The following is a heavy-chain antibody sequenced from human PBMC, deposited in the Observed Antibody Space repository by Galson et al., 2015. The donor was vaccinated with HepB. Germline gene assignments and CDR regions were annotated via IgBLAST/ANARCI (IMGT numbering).Heavy chain of an antibody. CDR2: IWYDGSNK. Sequence: SLRLSCAASGFTFSSYGMHWVRQAPGKGLEWVAFIWYDGSNKYYADSVKGRFTISRDSSKNTLYLQMNSLRAEDTAVFYCARDRGESYFDYWGQGTLVTVSS. J-gene: IGHJ4*02. V-gene: IGHV3-33*01. CDR3: ARDRGESYFDY. D-gene: IGHD2-21*01. CDR1: GFTFSSYG.